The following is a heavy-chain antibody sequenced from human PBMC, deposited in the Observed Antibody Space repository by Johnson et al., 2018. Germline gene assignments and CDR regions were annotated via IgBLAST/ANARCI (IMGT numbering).Heavy chain of an antibody. CDR3: ARSNGYYGADYFQH. Sequence: QEELQESGPGLVKASGTLSLSCAVSGGSISSSYWWSWVRQPPGKGLEWIGEIYHSGSTNYNPSLKSRVPMSVDKSKNPFSLKLNSVTAADTAVYYCARSNGYYGADYFQHWGQGTLVTVSS. V-gene: IGHV4-4*02. CDR1: GGSISSSYW. D-gene: IGHD3-22*01. CDR2: IYHSGST. J-gene: IGHJ1*01.